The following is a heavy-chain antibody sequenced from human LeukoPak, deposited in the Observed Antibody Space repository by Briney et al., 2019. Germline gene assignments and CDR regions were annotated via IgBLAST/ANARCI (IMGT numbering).Heavy chain of an antibody. CDR2: IWSDGSNK. J-gene: IGHJ4*02. D-gene: IGHD3-10*01. CDR1: GFTFSYYA. CDR3: ARELFSSGSCPDG. V-gene: IGHV3-33*01. Sequence: GRSLRLSCSASGFTFSYYAIHWVRQAPGKGLEWVALIWSDGSNKYYADSVKGRITISRDNSKNTVYLQMNSLRAEDTAVYYCARELFSSGSCPDGWGQGTLVSVSS.